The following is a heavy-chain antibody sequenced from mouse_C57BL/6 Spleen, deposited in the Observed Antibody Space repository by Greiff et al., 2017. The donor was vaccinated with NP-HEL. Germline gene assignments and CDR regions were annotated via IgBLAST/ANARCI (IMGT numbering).Heavy chain of an antibody. D-gene: IGHD2-1*01. V-gene: IGHV1-80*01. J-gene: IGHJ1*03. CDR3: AREGDYGNSHFDV. CDR2: IYPGDGDT. CDR1: GYAFSSYW. Sequence: QVQLQQSGAELVKPGASVKISCKASGYAFSSYWMNWVKQRPGKGLEGIGQIYPGDGDTNYNGKIKGKATLTADKSSSTAYMQLSSLTSEDSAVYFCAREGDYGNSHFDVWGTGTTVTVSS.